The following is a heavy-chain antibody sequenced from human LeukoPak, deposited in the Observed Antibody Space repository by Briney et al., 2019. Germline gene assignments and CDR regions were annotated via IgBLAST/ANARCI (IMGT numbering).Heavy chain of an antibody. CDR3: ARVMGYYYGSGSYVDY. CDR2: VYPRDGST. J-gene: IGHJ4*02. CDR1: GYTFTSNY. V-gene: IGHV1-46*01. Sequence: ASVKVSCKASGYTFTSNYIHWVRQAPGQGLEWMGMVYPRDGSTSYAQKFQGRVTITADESTSTAYMELSSLRSEDTAVYYCARVMGYYYGSGSYVDYWGQGTLVTVSS. D-gene: IGHD3-10*01.